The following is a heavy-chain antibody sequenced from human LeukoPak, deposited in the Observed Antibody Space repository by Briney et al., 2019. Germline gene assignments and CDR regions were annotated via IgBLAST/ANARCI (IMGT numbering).Heavy chain of an antibody. CDR1: GGSFSGYY. CDR3: AGGGEGNYGDVYWYFDL. V-gene: IGHV4-34*01. D-gene: IGHD4-17*01. J-gene: IGHJ2*01. CDR2: INHSGST. Sequence: KPSETLSLTCAAYGGSFSGYYWSWIRQPPGKGLEWIREINHSGSTNYNPSLKSGVTISVDTSKNQFSLKLSSVTAADTAVYYCAGGGEGNYGDVYWYFDLWGRGTLVTVSS.